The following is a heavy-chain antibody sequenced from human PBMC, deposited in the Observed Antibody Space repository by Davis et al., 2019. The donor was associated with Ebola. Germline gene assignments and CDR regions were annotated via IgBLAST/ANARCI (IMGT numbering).Heavy chain of an antibody. V-gene: IGHV3-7*01. Sequence: GESLKISCAASGFTFSSYWMSWVRQAPGKGLEWVANIKQDGSEKYYVDSVKGRFTISRDNAKNSLYLQMNSLRAEDTAVYYCVSHIAALGHWGQGTLVTVSS. J-gene: IGHJ1*01. CDR3: VSHIAALGH. CDR1: GFTFSSYW. CDR2: IKQDGSEK. D-gene: IGHD6-6*01.